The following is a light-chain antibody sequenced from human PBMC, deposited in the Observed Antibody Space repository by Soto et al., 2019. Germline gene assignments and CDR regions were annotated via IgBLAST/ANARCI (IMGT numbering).Light chain of an antibody. CDR3: CSYAGSFIFV. CDR1: SSDIGNYNY. CDR2: DVS. V-gene: IGLV2-11*01. J-gene: IGLJ1*01. Sequence: LTQPRSVSGSPGQSVTISCTGTSSDIGNYNYVSWYQQYPGKAPKLIIYDVSKRPSGIPDRFFGSKFGNTASLTISGLQAEDEADYYCCSYAGSFIFVFGTGTKVTVL.